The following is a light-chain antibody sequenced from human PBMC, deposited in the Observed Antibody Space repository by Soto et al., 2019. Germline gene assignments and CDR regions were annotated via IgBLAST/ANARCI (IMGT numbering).Light chain of an antibody. V-gene: IGLV1-36*01. CDR1: SSNIGNNA. CDR2: YDD. CDR3: AAWDDSLNGHVV. Sequence: QSVLTQPPSVSEAPRQRVTISCSGSSSNIGNNAVNWYQQLPGKAPKLLIYYDDLLPSGVSDRFSGSKSGTSASLAISGLQSEDEADYYCAAWDDSLNGHVVFGGGTKLTDL. J-gene: IGLJ2*01.